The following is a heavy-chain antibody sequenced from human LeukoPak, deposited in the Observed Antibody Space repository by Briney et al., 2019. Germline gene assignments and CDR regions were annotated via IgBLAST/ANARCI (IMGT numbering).Heavy chain of an antibody. D-gene: IGHD6-13*01. CDR2: MNPNSGNT. J-gene: IGHJ4*02. V-gene: IGHV1-8*01. CDR3: ARAYVAAAGTIDY. Sequence: GASVKVSCKASGYTFTSYDINWARQATGQGLEWMGWMNPNSGNTGYAQKFQGRVTMTRNTSISTAYMELSSLRSEDTAVYYCARAYVAAAGTIDYWGQGTLVTVSS. CDR1: GYTFTSYD.